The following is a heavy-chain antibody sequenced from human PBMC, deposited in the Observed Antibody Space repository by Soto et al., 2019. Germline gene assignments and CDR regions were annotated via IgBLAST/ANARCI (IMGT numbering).Heavy chain of an antibody. CDR2: ISGSGGTT. CDR1: GFTFSNYA. Sequence: EVQLLESGGGLVQPGRSLRLSCAASGFTFSNYAMSWVRQAPGQGLDWVSAISGSGGTTYYADSVTGRFTISRDNSKTPLFLQMNSLRAEDAAVYYCSKFFVETGSNSGWTWSFQYWCQGTLVTVSS. CDR3: SKFFVETGSNSGWTWSFQY. V-gene: IGHV3-23*01. D-gene: IGHD6-25*01. J-gene: IGHJ4*02.